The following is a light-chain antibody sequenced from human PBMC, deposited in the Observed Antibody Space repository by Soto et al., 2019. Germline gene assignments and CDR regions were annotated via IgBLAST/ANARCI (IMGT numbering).Light chain of an antibody. CDR1: SSDVGSYKL. J-gene: IGLJ3*02. Sequence: QSVLTQPASVSGSPGQSITFSCTGTSSDVGSYKLVSWYQHHPGKAPKLMIYEDTKRPSGVSNRFSGSKSDSTASLTISGLQAEDEADYYCCSYAGSSSWVFGGGTQLTVL. CDR2: EDT. CDR3: CSYAGSSSWV. V-gene: IGLV2-23*01.